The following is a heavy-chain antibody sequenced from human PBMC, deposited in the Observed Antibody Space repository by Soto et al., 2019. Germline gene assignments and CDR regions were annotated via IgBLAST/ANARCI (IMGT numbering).Heavy chain of an antibody. CDR2: ISGSGGST. D-gene: IGHD2-2*02. J-gene: IGHJ5*02. CDR1: GFTFSSYA. CDR3: ARGGYCSSTSCYTSWFDP. V-gene: IGHV3-23*01. Sequence: PGGSLRLSCAASGFTFSSYAMSWVRQAPGKGLEWVSAISGSGGSTYYADSVKGRFTISRDNSKNTLYLQMNSLRAEDTAVYYCARGGYCSSTSCYTSWFDPWGQGTLVTVYS.